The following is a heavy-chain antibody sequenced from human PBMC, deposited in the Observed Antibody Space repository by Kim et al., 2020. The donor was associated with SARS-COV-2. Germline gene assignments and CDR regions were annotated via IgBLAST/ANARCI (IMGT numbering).Heavy chain of an antibody. J-gene: IGHJ4*02. CDR3: AKDILGIAVAGIHY. Sequence: GGSLRLSCAASGFTFSSYGMHWVRQAPGKGLEWVAVISYDGSNKYYADSVKGRFTISRDNSKNTLYLQMNSLRAEETAVYYCAKDILGIAVAGIHYWGQGTLVTVSS. CDR1: GFTFSSYG. V-gene: IGHV3-30*18. CDR2: ISYDGSNK. D-gene: IGHD6-19*01.